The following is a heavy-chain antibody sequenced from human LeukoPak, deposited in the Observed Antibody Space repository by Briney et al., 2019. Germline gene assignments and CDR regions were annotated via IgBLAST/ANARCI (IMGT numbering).Heavy chain of an antibody. J-gene: IGHJ6*02. CDR1: GYSFTNYW. D-gene: IGHD3-10*01. CDR2: INPGDSDT. CDR3: ARLLFGDLEYFNGLDV. V-gene: IGHV5-51*01. Sequence: GESLKISCKGSGYSFTNYWIGWVRQMPGKGLEWMGIINPGDSDTRYSPSFQGQVTISADKSISTAYLQWSSLRAADIAIYYCARLLFGDLEYFNGLDVWGQGTTVTVSS.